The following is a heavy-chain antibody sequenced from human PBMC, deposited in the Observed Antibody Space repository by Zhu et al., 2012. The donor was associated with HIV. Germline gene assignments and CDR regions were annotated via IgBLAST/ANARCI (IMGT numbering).Heavy chain of an antibody. V-gene: IGHV4-38-2*01. D-gene: IGHD6-19*01. Sequence: QVQLQESGPGLVKPSETLSLTCAVSGYSISSGYYWGWIRQPPGKGLEWIGSIYHSGSTYYNPSLKSRVTISVDTSKNQFSLKLSSVTAADTAAYYCARGGSGWYWDTLDYWGQGTLVTVSS. CDR1: GYSISSGYY. CDR3: ARGGSGWYWDTLDY. J-gene: IGHJ4*02. CDR2: IYHSGST.